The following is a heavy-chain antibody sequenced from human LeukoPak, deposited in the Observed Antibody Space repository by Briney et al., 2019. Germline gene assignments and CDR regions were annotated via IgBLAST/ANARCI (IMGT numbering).Heavy chain of an antibody. Sequence: PSETLSLTCTVSGGSISSYYWSWIRQPPGKGLEWIGYIYYSGSTNYNPSLKSRVTISVDTSKNQFSLKLSSVTAADTAVYYCARVYRDCSSTSCASRSKKPDTYYYYMDVWGKGTTVTVSS. CDR3: ARVYRDCSSTSCASRSKKPDTYYYYMDV. D-gene: IGHD2-2*01. CDR2: IYYSGST. J-gene: IGHJ6*03. CDR1: GGSISSYY. V-gene: IGHV4-59*01.